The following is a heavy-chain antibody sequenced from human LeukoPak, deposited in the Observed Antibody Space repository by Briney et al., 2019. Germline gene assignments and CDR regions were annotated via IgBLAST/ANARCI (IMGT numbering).Heavy chain of an antibody. CDR2: ISSSSSYI. D-gene: IGHD6-13*01. Sequence: GGSLRLSCAASGFTFSTYSMNWVRQAPGKGLEWVSSISSSSSYIYYADSVKGRFTISRDNAKNSLYLQLNSLRAEDTAVYYCARGSLFSSGWYRRGDTPKYFRHWGQGTLVTVSS. CDR1: GFTFSTYS. V-gene: IGHV3-21*01. CDR3: ARGSLFSSGWYRRGDTPKYFRH. J-gene: IGHJ1*01.